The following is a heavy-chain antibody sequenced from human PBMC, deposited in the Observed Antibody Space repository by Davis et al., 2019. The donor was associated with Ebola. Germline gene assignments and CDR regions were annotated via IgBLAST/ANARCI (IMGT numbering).Heavy chain of an antibody. V-gene: IGHV4-34*01. CDR3: ARGYDYTGGGFLFYYYYGMDV. CDR1: GGSFSAYY. D-gene: IGHD3-16*01. CDR2: INHSGST. J-gene: IGHJ6*02. Sequence: SETLSLTCAVYGGSFSAYYWSWIRQPPGKGLEWIGEINHSGSTNYNPSLKSRVTISVDTSKNQFSLKLSSVTAADTAVYYCARGYDYTGGGFLFYYYYGMDVWGQGTTVTVSS.